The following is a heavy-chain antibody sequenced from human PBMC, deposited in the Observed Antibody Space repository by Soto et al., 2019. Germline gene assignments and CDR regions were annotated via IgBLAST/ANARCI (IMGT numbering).Heavy chain of an antibody. CDR1: GFTFNDYS. CDR2: ISSSGTYI. D-gene: IGHD3-10*01. V-gene: IGHV3-21*01. J-gene: IGHJ6*02. Sequence: GGSLRLSCEASGFTFNDYSMDWVRQAPEKGLEWVSSISSSGTYIYYADSVKGRFAISRDNANNVMYLQMDTLRAEDTAVYYCVRAGHVFDVHYYGMDLWGQGTTVTVSS. CDR3: VRAGHVFDVHYYGMDL.